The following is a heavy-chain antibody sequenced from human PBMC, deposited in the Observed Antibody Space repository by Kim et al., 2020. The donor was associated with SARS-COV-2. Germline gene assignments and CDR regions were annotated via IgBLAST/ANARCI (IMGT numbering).Heavy chain of an antibody. V-gene: IGHV1-2*02. CDR2: INPNSGGT. CDR1: GYTFTGYY. D-gene: IGHD2-15*01. CDR3: ARDGCSGGSCYSTWFDP. Sequence: ASVKVSCKASGYTFTGYYMHWVRQAPGQGLEWMGWINPNSGGTNYEQKFQGRVTMTRDTSISTAYMELSRLRSDDTAVYYCARDGCSGGSCYSTWFDPWGQGTLVTVSS. J-gene: IGHJ5*02.